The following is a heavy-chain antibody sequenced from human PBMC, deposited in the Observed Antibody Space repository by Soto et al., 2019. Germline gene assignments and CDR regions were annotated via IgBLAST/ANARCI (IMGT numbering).Heavy chain of an antibody. CDR2: IVVGSGNT. V-gene: IGHV1-58*02. D-gene: IGHD6-25*01. J-gene: IGHJ5*02. CDR3: AADLSGPANWFDP. CDR1: GFTFTSSA. Sequence: ASVKVSCKASGFTFTSSAMQWVRQARGQRLEWIGWIVVGSGNTNYAQKFQERVTITRDMSTSTAYMELSSLRSEDTAVYYCAADLSGPANWFDPWGQGTLVTVSS.